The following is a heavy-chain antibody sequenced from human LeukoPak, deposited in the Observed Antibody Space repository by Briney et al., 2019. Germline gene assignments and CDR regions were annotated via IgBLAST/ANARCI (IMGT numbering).Heavy chain of an antibody. J-gene: IGHJ4*02. CDR3: ANSVSSWVIFDY. V-gene: IGHV3-23*01. Sequence: TGGSLRLSCAASGFTFSSYAMSWVRQAPGKGLEWVSAISGSGGSTYYADSVKGRFTISRDNSKNTLYLQMNSLRAEDTAVYYCANSVSSWVIFDYWGQGTLVTVSS. CDR2: ISGSGGST. D-gene: IGHD6-13*01. CDR1: GFTFSSYA.